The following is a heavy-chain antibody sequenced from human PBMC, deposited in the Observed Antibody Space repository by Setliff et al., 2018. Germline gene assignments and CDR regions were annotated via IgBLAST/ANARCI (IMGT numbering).Heavy chain of an antibody. V-gene: IGHV4-4*08. CDR1: GGSISRYH. CDR3: AKPYPGNYHPNAFDV. D-gene: IGHD3-10*01. J-gene: IGHJ3*01. CDR2: IQTSGTT. Sequence: SETLSLTCTVSGGSISRYHWSWIRQPPGKGLEWIGYIQTSGTTNYNPSLKSRVTISRDNSENTLYLQMSSLRVDDTAVYYCAKPYPGNYHPNAFDVWGQGTMVTVSS.